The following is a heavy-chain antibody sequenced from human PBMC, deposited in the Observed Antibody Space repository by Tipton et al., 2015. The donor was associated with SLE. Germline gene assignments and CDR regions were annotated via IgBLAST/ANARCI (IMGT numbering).Heavy chain of an antibody. CDR3: AREDIVVVPAALRHNWFDP. V-gene: IGHV4-61*02. D-gene: IGHD2-2*01. CDR1: GGSISSGSYY. J-gene: IGHJ5*02. CDR2: IYTSGST. Sequence: TLSLTCTVSGGSISSGSYYWSWIRQPAGKGLEWIGRIYTSGSTNYNPSLKSRVTMSVDTSKNQFSLKLSSLTAADTAVYYCAREDIVVVPAALRHNWFDPWGQGTLVTVPS.